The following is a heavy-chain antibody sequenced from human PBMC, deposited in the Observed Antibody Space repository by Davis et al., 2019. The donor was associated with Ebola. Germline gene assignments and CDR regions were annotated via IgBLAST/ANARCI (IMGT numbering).Heavy chain of an antibody. CDR2: ISGSGGST. CDR3: ASQRGAYCSGGSCYSPFDY. CDR1: GFTFSSYA. Sequence: PGGSLRLSCAASGFTFSSYAMSWVRQAPGKGLEWVSAISGSGGSTNYADSVKGRFTISRDNAKNSLYLQMNSLRAEDTAVYYCASQRGAYCSGGSCYSPFDYWGQGTLVTVSS. J-gene: IGHJ4*02. D-gene: IGHD2-15*01. V-gene: IGHV3-23*01.